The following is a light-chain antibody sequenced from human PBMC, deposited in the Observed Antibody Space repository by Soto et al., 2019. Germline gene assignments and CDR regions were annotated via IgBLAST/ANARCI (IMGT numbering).Light chain of an antibody. CDR2: GAS. CDR3: QQYGSSPPT. Sequence: EIVLTQSPGTLSLSPGERTTLSCRASQSISMYLAWYQQIPGQGPRLLIYGASSRATGTPDRFSGSGSGTDFTLTIIRLEPEDFTLYYCQQYGSSPPTFGQGTKVDVK. J-gene: IGKJ1*01. V-gene: IGKV3-20*01. CDR1: QSISMY.